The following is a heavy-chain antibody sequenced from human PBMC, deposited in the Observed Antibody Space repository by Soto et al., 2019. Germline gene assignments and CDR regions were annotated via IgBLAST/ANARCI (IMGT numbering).Heavy chain of an antibody. CDR1: GYTFTSYA. J-gene: IGHJ6*03. Sequence: ASVKVSCKASGYTFTSYAMHWVRQAPGQRLEWMGWINAGNGNTKYSQKFQGRVTITRDTSASTAYMELSSLRSEDTAVYYCARVGSTVTRGYMDVWGKGTTVTVPS. CDR2: INAGNGNT. CDR3: ARVGSTVTRGYMDV. V-gene: IGHV1-3*01. D-gene: IGHD4-4*01.